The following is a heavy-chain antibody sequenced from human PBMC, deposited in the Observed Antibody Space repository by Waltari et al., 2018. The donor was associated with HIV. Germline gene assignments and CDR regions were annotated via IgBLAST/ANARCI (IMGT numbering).Heavy chain of an antibody. CDR1: GFTVSSNY. V-gene: IGHV3-53*02. D-gene: IGHD3-22*01. CDR2: IYSGGST. J-gene: IGHJ4*02. Sequence: EVQLVETGGGLIQPGGSLRLSCAASGFTVSSNYMSWARQAPGKGLEWVSVIYSGGSTYYADSVKGRFTISRDNSKNTLYLQMNSLRAEDTAVYYCASSPSSGTRNDYWGQGTLVTVSS. CDR3: ASSPSSGTRNDY.